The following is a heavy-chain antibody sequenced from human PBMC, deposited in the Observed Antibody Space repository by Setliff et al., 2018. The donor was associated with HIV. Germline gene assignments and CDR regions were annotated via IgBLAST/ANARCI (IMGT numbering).Heavy chain of an antibody. CDR2: INPSGGI. CDR1: GGSFTDYY. J-gene: IGHJ4*02. V-gene: IGHV4-34*01. CDR3: ARGIFWGGPNFDF. D-gene: IGHD7-27*01. Sequence: SETLSLTCAVDGGSFTDYYWGWIRQSPGKGLEWIGEINPSGGINHNPSLKSRVSMSVDTSKRQFSLKLNSMTAADTAVDYCARGIFWGGPNFDFWGQGILVTVSS.